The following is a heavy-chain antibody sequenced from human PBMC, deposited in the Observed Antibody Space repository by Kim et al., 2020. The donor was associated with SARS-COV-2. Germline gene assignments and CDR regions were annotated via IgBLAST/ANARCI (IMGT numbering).Heavy chain of an antibody. CDR3: AREGVAAAGSHPFDY. Sequence: PSLKSRVTISVDTSKNQFSLKLSSVTAADTAVYYCAREGVAAAGSHPFDYWGQGTLVTVSS. D-gene: IGHD6-13*01. J-gene: IGHJ4*02. V-gene: IGHV4-59*01.